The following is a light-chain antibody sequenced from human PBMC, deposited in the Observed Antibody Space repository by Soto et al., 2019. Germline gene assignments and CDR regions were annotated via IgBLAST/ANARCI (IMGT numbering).Light chain of an antibody. CDR2: EGI. J-gene: IGLJ3*02. Sequence: QSALTQPASVSGSPGQSITISCTGTSSDIGTYNLVSWYQHYPGKAPKLMIYEGIKRPSGVSDRFSGSMSANMASLTISGLQAEDEAEYYCCSYTDGSSLVFGGGTQLTVL. CDR1: SSDIGTYNL. V-gene: IGLV2-23*01. CDR3: CSYTDGSSLV.